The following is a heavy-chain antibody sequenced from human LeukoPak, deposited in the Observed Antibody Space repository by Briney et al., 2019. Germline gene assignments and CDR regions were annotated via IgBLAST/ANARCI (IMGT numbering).Heavy chain of an antibody. D-gene: IGHD3-9*01. Sequence: ASVKVSCKASGGTFSSYAISWVRQAPGQGLEWMGWISAYNGNTNYAQKLQGRVTMTTDTSTSTAYMELRSLRSDDTAVYYCARYYDILTGPPDYFDYWGQGTLVTVSS. CDR2: ISAYNGNT. CDR3: ARYYDILTGPPDYFDY. V-gene: IGHV1-18*01. J-gene: IGHJ4*02. CDR1: GGTFSSYA.